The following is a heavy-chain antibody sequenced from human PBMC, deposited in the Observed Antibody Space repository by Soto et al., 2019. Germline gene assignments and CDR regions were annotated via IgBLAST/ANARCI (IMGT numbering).Heavy chain of an antibody. CDR3: ARDENYYESSGYYYNIDY. J-gene: IGHJ4*02. Sequence: GGSLILSCAASGFMFSRYWMHWVRQAPGKGLVWVSRMNSDGSRTNYADSVKGRFTISRDNAKNTLYLQMNSLRVEDTAVYYCARDENYYESSGYYYNIDYWGQGTLVTVSS. V-gene: IGHV3-74*01. D-gene: IGHD3-22*01. CDR1: GFMFSRYW. CDR2: MNSDGSRT.